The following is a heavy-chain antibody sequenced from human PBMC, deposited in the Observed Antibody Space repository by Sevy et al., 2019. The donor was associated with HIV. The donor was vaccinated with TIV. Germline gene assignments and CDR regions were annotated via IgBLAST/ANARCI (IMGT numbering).Heavy chain of an antibody. CDR1: GYTFTSYG. V-gene: IGHV1-18*01. CDR2: ISAYNGNT. D-gene: IGHD3-16*01. CDR3: ARAKTGMGLIDWLDP. Sequence: ASVKVSCKASGYTFTSYGISWVRQAPGQGLEWMGWISAYNGNTNYALKLQGRVTMTTDTSTSTAYMELRSLRSDDTAVYYCARAKTGMGLIDWLDPWGQGTLVTVSS. J-gene: IGHJ5*02.